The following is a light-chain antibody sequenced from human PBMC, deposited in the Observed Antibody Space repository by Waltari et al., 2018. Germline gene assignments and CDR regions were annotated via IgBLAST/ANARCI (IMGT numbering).Light chain of an antibody. CDR3: SSYTSSSTQV. J-gene: IGLJ2*01. CDR1: SRDVGGYHS. Sequence: QSALTQPASVSGSPGQSITISCTGTSRDVGGYHSVSWYQQHPVKAPKLMIDDVSNRPSGVAKRLSGSNAGNTASRSISGLQAEDEADYYCSSYTSSSTQVFGGGTKLTVL. CDR2: DVS. V-gene: IGLV2-14*01.